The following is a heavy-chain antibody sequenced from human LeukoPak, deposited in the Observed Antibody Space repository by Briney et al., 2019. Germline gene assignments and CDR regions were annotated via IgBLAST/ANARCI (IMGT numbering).Heavy chain of an antibody. J-gene: IGHJ3*02. CDR3: ARAGYYYDAFDI. CDR1: GFTVSSNY. D-gene: IGHD3-10*01. V-gene: IGHV3-66*01. Sequence: GGSLRLSCAASGFTVSSNYMSWVRQAPGKGLEWVSVIYSGSSTYYADSVKGRFTISRDNSKNTLYLQMNSLRAEDTAVYYCARAGYYYDAFDIWGQGTMVTVSS. CDR2: IYSGSST.